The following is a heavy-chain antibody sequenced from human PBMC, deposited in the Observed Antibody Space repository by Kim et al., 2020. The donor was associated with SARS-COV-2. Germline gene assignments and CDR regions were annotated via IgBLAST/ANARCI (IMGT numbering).Heavy chain of an antibody. D-gene: IGHD3-10*01. Sequence: ASVKVSCKASGYTFTSYGISWVRQAPGQGLEWMGWISAYNGNTNYAQKLQGRVTMTTDTSTSTAYMELRSLRSDDTAVYYCARDLGYYGSGSYGRGYYYYGMDVWGQGTTVTVSS. V-gene: IGHV1-18*01. CDR2: ISAYNGNT. CDR3: ARDLGYYGSGSYGRGYYYYGMDV. J-gene: IGHJ6*02. CDR1: GYTFTSYG.